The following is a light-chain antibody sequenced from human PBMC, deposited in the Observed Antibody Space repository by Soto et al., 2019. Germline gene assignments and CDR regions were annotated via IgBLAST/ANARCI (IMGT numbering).Light chain of an antibody. CDR3: QQRSDWPGPT. CDR1: QSVSSY. CDR2: DVS. J-gene: IGKJ5*01. V-gene: IGKV3-11*01. Sequence: THSPATRSLSPRARATLSCRASQSVSSYLGWFQHKPGQTPRLLIYDVSNRAAGIPARFSGSGSGTDFTLTISSLEAEDFAVYYCQQRSDWPGPTFGQGTRLAIK.